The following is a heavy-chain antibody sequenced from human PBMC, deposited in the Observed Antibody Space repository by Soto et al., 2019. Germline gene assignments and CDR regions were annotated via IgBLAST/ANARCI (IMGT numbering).Heavy chain of an antibody. V-gene: IGHV4-59*01. J-gene: IGHJ4*02. CDR2: IYYSGST. Sequence: SETLSLTCTVSGGSISSYYWSWIRQPPGKGLEWIGYIYYSGSTNYNPSLKSRVTISVDTSKNQFSLKLSSVTAADTAVYYFARSYYYGSGSYYFDYWGQGTLVTVSS. CDR1: GGSISSYY. D-gene: IGHD3-10*01. CDR3: ARSYYYGSGSYYFDY.